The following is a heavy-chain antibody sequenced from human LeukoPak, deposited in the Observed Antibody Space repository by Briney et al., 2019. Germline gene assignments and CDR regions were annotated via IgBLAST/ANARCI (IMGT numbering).Heavy chain of an antibody. CDR2: ICGSGGGK. CDR3: AKRGVVIRVILVGFHKEAYYFDS. J-gene: IGHJ4*02. V-gene: IGHV3-23*01. D-gene: IGHD3-22*01. Sequence: GGSLRLSCAVSGFILSNYGMSWVRQAPGKGLEWVAGICGSGGGKNYADSVKGRFTISRDNPKNTLYLQMKSLGAEDKAVSVCAKRGVVIRVILVGFHKEAYYFDSWGQGALVTVSS. CDR1: GFILSNYG.